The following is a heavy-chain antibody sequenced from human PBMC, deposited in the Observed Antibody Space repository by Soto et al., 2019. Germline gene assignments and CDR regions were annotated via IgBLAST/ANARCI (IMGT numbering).Heavy chain of an antibody. CDR1: GYTFTNYY. CDR2: INPSARSA. V-gene: IGHV1-46*04. Sequence: QVQLVQSRAEVKNPGASVKLSCKASGYTFTNYYLHWVRQAPGQGLEGVGMINPSARSASYAQKLRGRLTMDRDTSTTTVYMELSRLTFEDTAVYFCARDNSAANGVLDHWGQGTLVTVSS. J-gene: IGHJ4*02. D-gene: IGHD1-1*01. CDR3: ARDNSAANGVLDH.